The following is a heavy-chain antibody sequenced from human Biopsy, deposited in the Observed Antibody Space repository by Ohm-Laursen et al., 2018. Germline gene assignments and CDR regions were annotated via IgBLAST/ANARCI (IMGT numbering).Heavy chain of an antibody. CDR3: AREVATNYHSGTFEY. CDR1: GASLSSHY. CDR2: FYGSGNT. J-gene: IGHJ4*02. D-gene: IGHD1-1*01. Sequence: SETLSLTCTVSGASLSSHYWSWIRQPPGKGLEWLGSFYGSGNTYYNPSLKSRVTISVDPSKNQFSLKLNAVTAADTAVYYCAREVATNYHSGTFEYWGQGTLVTVSS. V-gene: IGHV4-59*11.